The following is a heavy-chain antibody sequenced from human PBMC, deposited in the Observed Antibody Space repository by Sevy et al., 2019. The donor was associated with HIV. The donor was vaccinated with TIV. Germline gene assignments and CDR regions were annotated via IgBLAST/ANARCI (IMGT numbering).Heavy chain of an antibody. V-gene: IGHV4-59*01. CDR3: ARAPPVRSGDDSLNWFDP. CDR1: YGSLSGYH. J-gene: IGHJ5*02. Sequence: SETLSLTCTVSYGSLSGYHWSWIRQPPGKRLEYIGYIYYTGDTKYNPSLRSRVTMSVDTSKNQFSLKVTSVTAADTAIYYCARAPPVRSGDDSLNWFDPWCQGTLVTVSS. D-gene: IGHD5-12*01. CDR2: IYYTGDT.